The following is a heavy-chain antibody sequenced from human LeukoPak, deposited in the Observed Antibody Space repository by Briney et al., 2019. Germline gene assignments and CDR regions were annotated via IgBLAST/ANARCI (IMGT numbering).Heavy chain of an antibody. V-gene: IGHV4-4*07. CDR2: IYTSGST. J-gene: IGHJ1*01. CDR1: GGSISRDY. Sequence: SETLSLTCTVSGGSISRDYWSWIRHPPGKGLEWIGRIYTSGSTNYNPSLKSRVTMSVDTSKNQFSLKLSSVTAADTAVYYCARHDIVVVPAAIGGWAEYFQHWGQGTLVTVSS. D-gene: IGHD2-2*02. CDR3: ARHDIVVVPAAIGGWAEYFQH.